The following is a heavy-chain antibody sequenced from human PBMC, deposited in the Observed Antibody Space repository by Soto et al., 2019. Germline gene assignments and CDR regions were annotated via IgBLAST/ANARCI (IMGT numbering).Heavy chain of an antibody. CDR1: GGTFSNSP. J-gene: IGHJ6*02. D-gene: IGHD2-15*01. CDR3: ARSRFAVGVTEDYYGMDV. V-gene: IGHV1-69*12. Sequence: QVQLVQSGAEVKKPGSSVKVSCKSSGGTFSNSPISWVRQAPGQGLEWVGGVIPVFRTANYAQKFQGRVTIIADESTNTADTERSSRRSDGTAVYYCARSRFAVGVTEDYYGMDVWGQGTTVTVSS. CDR2: VIPVFRTA.